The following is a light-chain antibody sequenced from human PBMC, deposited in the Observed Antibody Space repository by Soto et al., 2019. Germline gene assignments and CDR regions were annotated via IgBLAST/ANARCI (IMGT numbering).Light chain of an antibody. CDR3: QQSYSTPPT. Sequence: DIQMTQSPSSLSASVGDRVTITCRASQSISSYFNWYQQKPGKAPKLLIYAASNLQSGVPSRFSGSGSGTDFTLTINSLQPEDFATYYCQQSYSTPPTFGQGTKVELK. CDR1: QSISSY. J-gene: IGKJ2*01. CDR2: AAS. V-gene: IGKV1-39*01.